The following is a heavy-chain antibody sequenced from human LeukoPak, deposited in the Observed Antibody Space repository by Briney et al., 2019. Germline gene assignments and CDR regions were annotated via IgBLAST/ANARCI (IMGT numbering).Heavy chain of an antibody. Sequence: QPGRSLRLSCAASGFTFSSYGMHWIRQAPGKGLEWVAVISFDGSHKYYADSVKGRFTISRDNSKNTLNLQMNSLRAEDTAVYFCAKENAVLYSRGWPLDYWGQGTLVTVSS. D-gene: IGHD6-19*01. CDR2: ISFDGSHK. J-gene: IGHJ4*02. CDR3: AKENAVLYSRGWPLDY. V-gene: IGHV3-30*18. CDR1: GFTFSSYG.